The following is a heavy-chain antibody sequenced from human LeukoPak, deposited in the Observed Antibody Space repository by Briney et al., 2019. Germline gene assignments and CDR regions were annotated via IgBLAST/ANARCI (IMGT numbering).Heavy chain of an antibody. CDR3: ARGYGNFDY. D-gene: IGHD4-17*01. V-gene: IGHV4-34*01. CDR1: GGSFSGYY. Sequence: SETLSLTCAVYGGSFSGYYWSWIRQPPGKGLEWIGEINHSGSTNYNPSLKSRVTISVDTSKNQFSLKLSSVTAADTAVYYCARGYGNFDYWGQGTLVTVSS. CDR2: INHSGST. J-gene: IGHJ4*02.